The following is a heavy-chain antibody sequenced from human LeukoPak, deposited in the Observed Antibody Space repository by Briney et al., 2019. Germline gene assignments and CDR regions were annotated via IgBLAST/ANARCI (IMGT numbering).Heavy chain of an antibody. D-gene: IGHD2-8*01. Sequence: GGSLRLSCAASGFTFSSYAMHWARQAPGKGLEWVAVISYDGSSKYYADSVKGRFTISRDNSINALYLQMNSLRLDDTAVYYCARDLGYCTNGVCHTRFDYWGQGTLVAVSS. CDR2: ISYDGSSK. J-gene: IGHJ4*02. CDR1: GFTFSSYA. V-gene: IGHV3-30-3*01. CDR3: ARDLGYCTNGVCHTRFDY.